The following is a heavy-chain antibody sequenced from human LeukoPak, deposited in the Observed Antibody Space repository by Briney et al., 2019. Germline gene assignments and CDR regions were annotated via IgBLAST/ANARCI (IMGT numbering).Heavy chain of an antibody. J-gene: IGHJ4*02. D-gene: IGHD3-16*02. CDR3: ARHDSFIPY. CDR2: ISDSGGST. CDR1: GFTFSDYA. V-gene: IGHV3-23*01. Sequence: GGSLRLSCVPSGFTFSDYAMSWVRQAPGKGLEWVSGISDSGGSTYYADSVKGRCTISRDNSKNTVSLQMNNLRAEDTAVYFCARHDSFIPYWGQGTLVTVTS.